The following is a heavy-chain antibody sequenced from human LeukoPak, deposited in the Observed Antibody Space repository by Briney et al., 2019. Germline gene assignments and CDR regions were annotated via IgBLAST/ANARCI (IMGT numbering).Heavy chain of an antibody. Sequence: SVKVSCKTSGYRFTSYGISWVRQAPGQGLEWMGGIIPIFGTANYAQKFQGRVTITAEESTSTAYMELSSLTSADTHVYYCARARHDRPYYYGSGSWDYYYGMDVWGQGTTVTVSS. CDR3: ARARHDRPYYYGSGSWDYYYGMDV. V-gene: IGHV1-69*13. CDR1: GYRFTSYG. J-gene: IGHJ6*02. D-gene: IGHD3-10*01. CDR2: IIPIFGTA.